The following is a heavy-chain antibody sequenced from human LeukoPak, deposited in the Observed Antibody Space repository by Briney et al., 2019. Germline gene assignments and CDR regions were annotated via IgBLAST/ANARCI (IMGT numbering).Heavy chain of an antibody. Sequence: PSETLSLTCTVSGGSISSYYWSWIRQPPGKGLEWIGYIYYSGSTNYNPSLKSRVTISVDTSKNQFSLKLSSVTAADTAVYYCARAPGDDYVWGSYPTLWGQGTLVTVPS. CDR2: IYYSGST. CDR3: ARAPGDDYVWGSYPTL. D-gene: IGHD3-16*02. V-gene: IGHV4-59*01. CDR1: GGSISSYY. J-gene: IGHJ4*02.